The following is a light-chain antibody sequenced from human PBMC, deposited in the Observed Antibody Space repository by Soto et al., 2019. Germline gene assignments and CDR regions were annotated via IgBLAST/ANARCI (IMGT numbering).Light chain of an antibody. V-gene: IGLV2-14*03. CDR2: DVS. CDR3: SSYTSSSTHV. J-gene: IGLJ7*01. CDR1: SSDVGAYTF. Sequence: QSALTQPASVSGSPGQSITISCTGTSSDVGAYTFVSWYQQHPDKVPKLMLFDVSRRPSGVSDRFSGSKSGNTASLTISGLQPEDEADYYCSSYTSSSTHVFGSGTQLTVL.